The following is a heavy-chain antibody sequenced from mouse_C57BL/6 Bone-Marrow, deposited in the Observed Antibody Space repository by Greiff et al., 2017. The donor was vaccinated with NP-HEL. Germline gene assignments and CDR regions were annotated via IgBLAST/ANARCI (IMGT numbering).Heavy chain of an antibody. CDR1: GFTFSSYG. CDR3: ARHNWRGYYFDY. CDR2: ISSGGSYT. D-gene: IGHD4-1*01. J-gene: IGHJ2*01. V-gene: IGHV5-6*02. Sequence: DVKLVESGGDLVKPGGSLKLSCAASGFTFSSYGVSWVRQTPDKRLEWVATISSGGSYTSYPDSVKGRFTISRDNAKNTLYLQMSSLKSEDTAMYYCARHNWRGYYFDYWGQGTTLTVSS.